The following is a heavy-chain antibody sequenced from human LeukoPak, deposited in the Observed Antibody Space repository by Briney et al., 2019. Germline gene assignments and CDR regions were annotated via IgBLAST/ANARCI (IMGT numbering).Heavy chain of an antibody. CDR2: IKQDGSEK. J-gene: IGHJ4*02. CDR1: GFTFSSYW. V-gene: IGHV3-7*05. D-gene: IGHD3-10*01. Sequence: GGSLRLSCAASGFTFSSYWMSWVRQAPGKGLEWVANIKQDGSEKYYVDSVKGRFTISRDNAKNSLYLQMNNLRAEDTAVYYCARDRTHYYYGSGSYYFDYWGQGTLVTVSS. CDR3: ARDRTHYYYGSGSYYFDY.